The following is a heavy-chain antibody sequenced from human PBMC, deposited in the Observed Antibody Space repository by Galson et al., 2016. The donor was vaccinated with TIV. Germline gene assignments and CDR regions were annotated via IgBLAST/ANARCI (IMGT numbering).Heavy chain of an antibody. V-gene: IGHV1-69*13. CDR1: GDTFTSYP. J-gene: IGHJ6*02. D-gene: IGHD5-18*01. CDR3: AKDRNTALDTYHYYYGMDV. CDR2: IIPLFGTA. Sequence: SVKVSCKASGDTFTSYPFNWVRQAPGQGLEWMGGIIPLFGTANYAQKFPGRVTVTADESTSTVYLDLSSLRSEDTAVYYCAKDRNTALDTYHYYYGMDVWGQGTTVTVSS.